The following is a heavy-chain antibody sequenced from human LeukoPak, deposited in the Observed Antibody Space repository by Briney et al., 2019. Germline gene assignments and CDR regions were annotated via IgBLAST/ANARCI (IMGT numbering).Heavy chain of an antibody. CDR3: ARRRTGVSFDY. J-gene: IGHJ4*02. V-gene: IGHV4-38-2*01. CDR1: GYSISSGYY. CDR2: IYHSGST. Sequence: SETLSLTCAVSGYSISSGYYWGWIRQPPGKGLEWIGSIYHSGSTYYNPSLKSRVTISVDTSKNQFSLKLSSVTAADTAVYYCARRRTGVSFDYRGQGTLVTVSS. D-gene: IGHD3-10*01.